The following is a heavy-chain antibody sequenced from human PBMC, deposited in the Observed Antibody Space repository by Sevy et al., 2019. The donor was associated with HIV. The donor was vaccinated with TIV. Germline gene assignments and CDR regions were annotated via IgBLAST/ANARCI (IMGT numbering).Heavy chain of an antibody. CDR1: GYTFTSYY. D-gene: IGHD4-17*01. CDR3: ARDGGDYGSGRYYGMDV. CDR2: INPSGGST. Sequence: ASVKVSCKASGYTFTSYYMHWVRQAPGQGLEWMGIINPSGGSTSYAQKFQGRVTMTRDTSTSTVYMELSSLRSEDTAVYYCARDGGDYGSGRYYGMDVWGQGTTVTVSS. J-gene: IGHJ6*02. V-gene: IGHV1-46*01.